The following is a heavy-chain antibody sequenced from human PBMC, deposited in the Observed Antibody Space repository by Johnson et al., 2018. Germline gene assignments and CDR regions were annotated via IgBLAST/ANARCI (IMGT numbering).Heavy chain of an antibody. CDR2: IGSTSKTI. V-gene: IGHV3-48*01. Sequence: VQLVESGGGLVRPGGSLRLSCAASGFTFNRYSMNWVRQAPGKGLEWVSYIGSTSKTIYYADSVKGRFTISKNNAKNSLYLQMNSLRVEDTAVYFCARGVRFGEKGSVIYYYMDCWGKGTTVTVSS. D-gene: IGHD3-10*01. J-gene: IGHJ6*03. CDR1: GFTFNRYS. CDR3: ARGVRFGEKGSVIYYYMDC.